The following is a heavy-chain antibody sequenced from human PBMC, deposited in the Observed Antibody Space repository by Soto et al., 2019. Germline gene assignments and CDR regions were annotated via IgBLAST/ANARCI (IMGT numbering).Heavy chain of an antibody. V-gene: IGHV3-7*03. D-gene: IGHD5-12*01. Sequence: GGSLRLSCAASGFTFSTFWMSWVRQAPGKGLEWVANIKEDGNEKYYVDSVKGRFTISRDNAKNSLYLQMYSLRAEDTAVYYCVRDPPHSATTYGMDVWGQGTTVTVSS. J-gene: IGHJ6*02. CDR3: VRDPPHSATTYGMDV. CDR2: IKEDGNEK. CDR1: GFTFSTFW.